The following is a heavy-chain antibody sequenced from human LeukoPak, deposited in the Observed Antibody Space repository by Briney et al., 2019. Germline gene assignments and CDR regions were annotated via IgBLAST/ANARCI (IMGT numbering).Heavy chain of an antibody. Sequence: ASVKVSCKASGYTFTTYGFSWVRQAPGQGLEWMGWISAYNGNTNYAQKLQGRVTLTTDTSTSTAYMELRSLRSDDTAVYYCARDGGGLLWFGELLSTRYYYYMDVWGKGTTVTISS. CDR3: ARDGGGLLWFGELLSTRYYYYMDV. J-gene: IGHJ6*03. D-gene: IGHD3-10*01. CDR2: ISAYNGNT. CDR1: GYTFTTYG. V-gene: IGHV1-18*01.